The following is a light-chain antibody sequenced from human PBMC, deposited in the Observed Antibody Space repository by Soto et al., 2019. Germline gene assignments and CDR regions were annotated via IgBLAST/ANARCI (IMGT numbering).Light chain of an antibody. CDR3: QQYGSSPLT. V-gene: IGKV3-20*01. J-gene: IGKJ4*01. Sequence: IVLSQSPATLSLCSGERAALSCRASQTVIHNHLAWHQQKPGQTPRLLVYGASSRATGIPDRFSGSGSGTDFTLTISRLEPEDFAVYYCQQYGSSPLTFGGGTNVDIK. CDR1: QTVIHNH. CDR2: GAS.